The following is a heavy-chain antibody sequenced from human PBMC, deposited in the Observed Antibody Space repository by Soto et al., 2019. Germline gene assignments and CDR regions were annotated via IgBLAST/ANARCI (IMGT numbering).Heavy chain of an antibody. CDR1: GYSFTSYW. V-gene: IGHV5-51*03. J-gene: IGHJ3*02. CDR3: ASSYYYDSSGYSGAFDI. CDR2: IYPGDSDT. D-gene: IGHD3-22*01. Sequence: GESLKISCKGSGYSFTSYWIGWVRQMPGKGLEWMGTIYPGDSDTRYSPSFQGQVTISADKSISTAYLQWSSLKASDTAMYYCASSYYYDSSGYSGAFDIWGQGTMVTVSS.